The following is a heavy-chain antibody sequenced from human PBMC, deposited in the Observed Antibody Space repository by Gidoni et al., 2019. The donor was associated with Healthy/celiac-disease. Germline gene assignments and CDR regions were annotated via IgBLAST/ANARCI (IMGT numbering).Heavy chain of an antibody. CDR3: ARGTALLDFDY. CDR2: ISSSGSTI. D-gene: IGHD2-15*01. Sequence: EVQLVEYGGGLVQPGGSLRLSCAASGFTFSSSEMNWVRQAPGKGLEWVSYISSSGSTIYYADSVKGRFTISRDNAKNSLYLQMNSLRAEDTAVYYCARGTALLDFDYWGQGTLVTVSS. J-gene: IGHJ4*02. V-gene: IGHV3-48*03. CDR1: GFTFSSSE.